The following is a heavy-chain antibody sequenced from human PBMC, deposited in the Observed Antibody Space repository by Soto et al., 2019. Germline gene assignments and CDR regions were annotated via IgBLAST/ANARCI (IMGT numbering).Heavy chain of an antibody. CDR2: IYYSGST. V-gene: IGHV4-30-4*01. CDR1: GGSISSGDYY. Sequence: SETLSLTCTVSGGSISSGDYYWSWIRQPPGKGLEWIGYIYYSGSTYYNPSLKSRVTISVDTSKNQFSLKLSSVTAADTAVYYCARDLHSGYDSDRVGVWGQGTTVTVSS. D-gene: IGHD5-12*01. J-gene: IGHJ6*02. CDR3: ARDLHSGYDSDRVGV.